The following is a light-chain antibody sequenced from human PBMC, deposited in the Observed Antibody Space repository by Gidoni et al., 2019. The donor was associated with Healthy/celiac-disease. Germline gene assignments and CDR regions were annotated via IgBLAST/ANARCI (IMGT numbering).Light chain of an antibody. Sequence: GDRVTITCQSRQDISNYLNWYQQKPGKAPKLLIYDASKLETGVPSRFSGSAPGTDFTFTISSLQPEDIATYYCQQYDNLLTFGGGTKVEIK. CDR1: QDISNY. V-gene: IGKV1-33*01. J-gene: IGKJ4*02. CDR2: DAS. CDR3: QQYDNLLT.